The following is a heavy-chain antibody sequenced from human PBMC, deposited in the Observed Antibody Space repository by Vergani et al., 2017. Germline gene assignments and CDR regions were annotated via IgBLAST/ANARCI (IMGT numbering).Heavy chain of an antibody. CDR3: ARGLAAAEYDAFDI. V-gene: IGHV3-33*01. CDR1: GFTFSSYG. D-gene: IGHD6-13*01. CDR2: IWYDGSNK. J-gene: IGHJ3*02. Sequence: QVQLVESGGGVVQPGRSLRLSCAASGFTFSSYGMHWVRQAPGKGLEWVAVIWYDGSNKYYADSVKGRFTISRDNSKNTLYLQMNSLRAEDTAVYYCARGLAAAEYDAFDIWGQGTMVTVSS.